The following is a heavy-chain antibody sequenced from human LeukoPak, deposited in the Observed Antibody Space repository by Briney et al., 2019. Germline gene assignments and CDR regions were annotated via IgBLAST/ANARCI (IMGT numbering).Heavy chain of an antibody. J-gene: IGHJ3*02. V-gene: IGHV1-2*02. Sequence: VASVKVSCKASGYTFTGYYMHWVRQAPGQGLEWMGWINPNSGGTNYAQKFQGRVTMTRDTSISTAYMELSRLRSDDTAVYYCASLILAGSGSYYFILKPPDAFDIWGQGTMVTVSS. CDR2: INPNSGGT. D-gene: IGHD3-10*01. CDR3: ASLILAGSGSYYFILKPPDAFDI. CDR1: GYTFTGYY.